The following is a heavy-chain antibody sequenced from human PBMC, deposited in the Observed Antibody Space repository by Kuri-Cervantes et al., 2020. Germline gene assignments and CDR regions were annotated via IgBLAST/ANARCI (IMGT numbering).Heavy chain of an antibody. D-gene: IGHD1-1*01. CDR3: ARVNVNDALDI. CDR1: GFTFSSYS. Sequence: RGSLRLSCAASGFTFSSYSMNWVRQAPGKGLEWVSSISSSSSYIYYADSVKGRFTISRDNAKSSLYLQMNSLRADDTAVYYCARVNVNDALDIWAQGTMVTVSS. V-gene: IGHV3-21*01. J-gene: IGHJ3*02. CDR2: ISSSSSYI.